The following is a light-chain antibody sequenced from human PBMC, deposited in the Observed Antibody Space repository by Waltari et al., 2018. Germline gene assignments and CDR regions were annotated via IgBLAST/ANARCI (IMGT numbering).Light chain of an antibody. CDR3: QQYDNWPPT. J-gene: IGKJ4*01. Sequence: EVVMTQSPAMASVSPGERAALFYRASQSVKSNVAWYQQKPGQAPRLLLYGASTRATGVPVRFSGSGSGTEFTLTISSLQSEDFAVYYCQQYDNWPPTFGGGAKVEIK. V-gene: IGKV3-15*01. CDR1: QSVKSN. CDR2: GAS.